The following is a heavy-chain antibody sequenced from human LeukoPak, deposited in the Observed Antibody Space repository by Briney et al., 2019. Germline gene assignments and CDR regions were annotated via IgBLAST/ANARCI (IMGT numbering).Heavy chain of an antibody. CDR2: ITSSSSYI. CDR1: GFTFTSYN. Sequence: GGPLRLSCAASGFTFTSYNMNWVRQAPGKGLEWVSSITSSSSYIYYADSVKGRFTISRDNAKNSLYLQMNSLRAEDTAVYYCARSPYYDFWSGSYYYYMDVWGKGTTVTVSS. J-gene: IGHJ6*03. D-gene: IGHD3-3*01. CDR3: ARSPYYDFWSGSYYYYMDV. V-gene: IGHV3-21*01.